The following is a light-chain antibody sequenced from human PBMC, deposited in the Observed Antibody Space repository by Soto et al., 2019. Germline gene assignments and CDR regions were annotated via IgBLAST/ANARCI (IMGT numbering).Light chain of an antibody. Sequence: DIKISQSPSSVSASVGDSVTITCRASQGVSDWVAWYQQKPGEAPKLLIYGSSSLLSGVPSRFSGTRSGTDFTLTISSLQPEDFATYYCQQANSYPRTFGQGTKVDI. CDR3: QQANSYPRT. CDR1: QGVSDW. V-gene: IGKV1-12*01. J-gene: IGKJ1*01. CDR2: GSS.